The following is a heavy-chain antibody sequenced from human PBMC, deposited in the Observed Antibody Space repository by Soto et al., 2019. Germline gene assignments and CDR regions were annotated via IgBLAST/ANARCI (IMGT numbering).Heavy chain of an antibody. CDR2: IYYNGNT. J-gene: IGHJ6*02. Sequence: QVQMRQSGPGLVKPSQTLSLKCSVSGGSIGSRDYYWSWIRQHPEKGLEWSGSIYYNGNTYYNPSLRGRPTISLDASMNEFSLKLTSVTAADTAVYYCARDKGGAALKGSGMDVWGQGTTVTVS. V-gene: IGHV4-31*02. CDR3: ARDKGGAALKGSGMDV. CDR1: GGSIGSRDYY. D-gene: IGHD2-8*01.